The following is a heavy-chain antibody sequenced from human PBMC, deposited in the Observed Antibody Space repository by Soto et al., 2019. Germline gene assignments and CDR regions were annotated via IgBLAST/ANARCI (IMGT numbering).Heavy chain of an antibody. D-gene: IGHD3-3*01. V-gene: IGHV1-18*01. J-gene: IGHJ6*03. CDR3: ARGGLSYDFWSGYDTDYYYMDV. CDR2: ISAYNGNT. CDR1: GYTFTSYG. Sequence: ASVKVSCKASGYTFTSYGISWVRQAPGQGLEWMGWISAYNGNTNYAQKLQGRVTMTTDTSTSAAYMELRSLRSDDTAVYYCARGGLSYDFWSGYDTDYYYMDVWGKGTTVTVSS.